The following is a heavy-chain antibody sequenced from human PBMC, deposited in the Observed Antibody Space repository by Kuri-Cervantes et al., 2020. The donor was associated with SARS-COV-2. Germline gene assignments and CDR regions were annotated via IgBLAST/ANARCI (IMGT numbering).Heavy chain of an antibody. CDR2: IYTSGST. CDR1: GGSFSGYY. Sequence: GSLRLSCAVYGGSFSGYYWSWIRQPAGKGLEWIGRIYTSGSTNYNPSLKSRVTISVDTSKNQFSLKLSSVTAADTALYYCARGAHHIQFRGEVDYWSQGARVTVSS. D-gene: IGHD5-24*01. CDR3: ARGAHHIQFRGEVDY. J-gene: IGHJ4*02. V-gene: IGHV4-59*10.